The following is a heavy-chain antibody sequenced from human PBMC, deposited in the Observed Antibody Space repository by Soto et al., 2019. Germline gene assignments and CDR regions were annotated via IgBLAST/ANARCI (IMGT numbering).Heavy chain of an antibody. CDR1: GFTFSTYW. J-gene: IGHJ4*02. CDR2: IKQDGSEK. Sequence: EVQLVESGGGLVQPGGSLRLSCAASGFTFSTYWMTWVRQGPGKGLEWVANIKQDGSEKYYVDSVKGRFTISRDNAKSSLYLQMNSLRADDTAVYYCARGQGQSEWGQGTLVTVSS. CDR3: ARGQGQSE. V-gene: IGHV3-7*01.